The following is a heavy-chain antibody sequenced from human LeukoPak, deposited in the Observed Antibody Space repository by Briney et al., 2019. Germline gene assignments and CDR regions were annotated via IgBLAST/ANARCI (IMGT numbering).Heavy chain of an antibody. D-gene: IGHD2-15*01. Sequence: PGGSLRLSCAGSGFTFSSSAMSWVRQAPGKGLEWVSSMSGRGSGGSTYYADSVKGRFTISRDNSKNTLYLQVNSLRAEDTAVYYCAKDQRRLEVAATKFDYWGQGTLVTVSS. CDR1: GFTFSSSA. V-gene: IGHV3-23*01. J-gene: IGHJ4*02. CDR2: MSGRGSGGST. CDR3: AKDQRRLEVAATKFDY.